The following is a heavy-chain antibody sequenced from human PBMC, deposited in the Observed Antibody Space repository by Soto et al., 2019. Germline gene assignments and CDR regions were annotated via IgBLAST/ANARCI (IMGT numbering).Heavy chain of an antibody. CDR1: GGTFSEYG. D-gene: IGHD3-22*01. Sequence: QVQLVQSGAEVKKPGSSVRVSCKASGGTFSEYGVSWVRQAPGQGLEWMGGIVPKFTTANYAQKFQGRVTFTSDRSTNTVYLRLGSLTSEDTAVYFCARENFTADHFDSAGYWPLHHWGQGSLVSVS. V-gene: IGHV1-69*06. J-gene: IGHJ1*01. CDR3: ARENFTADHFDSAGYWPLHH. CDR2: IVPKFTTA.